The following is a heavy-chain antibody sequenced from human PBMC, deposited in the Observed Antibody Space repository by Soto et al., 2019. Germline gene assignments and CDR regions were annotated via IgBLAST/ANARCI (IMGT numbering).Heavy chain of an antibody. CDR1: GFTFSSYV. D-gene: IGHD1-1*01. Sequence: RLSCAASGFTFSSYVMHWVRQAPGKGLEWVALISYDGSNKQYGDSVKGRFTISRDNSKNTLYLQVNSLRAEDTAVYYCARETPGWNPFDFWGQGTQVTVSS. CDR3: ARETPGWNPFDF. CDR2: ISYDGSNK. V-gene: IGHV3-30*03. J-gene: IGHJ4*02.